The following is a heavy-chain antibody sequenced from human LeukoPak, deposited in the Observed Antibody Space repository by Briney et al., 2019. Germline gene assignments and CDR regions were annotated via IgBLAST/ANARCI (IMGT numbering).Heavy chain of an antibody. V-gene: IGHV3-30*02. CDR2: ILLDGSKK. CDR1: GFIFSSYG. CDR3: ARDQVPAALWPQVYFDY. J-gene: IGHJ4*02. Sequence: GQSLRLSCAASGFIFSSYGMHWVRQAPGKGLEWVAFILLDGSKKYYADSVQGRFSISRDNSKNTLYLQMNSLRAEDTAVYSCARDQVPAALWPQVYFDYWGQGTLVTVSS. D-gene: IGHD2-2*01.